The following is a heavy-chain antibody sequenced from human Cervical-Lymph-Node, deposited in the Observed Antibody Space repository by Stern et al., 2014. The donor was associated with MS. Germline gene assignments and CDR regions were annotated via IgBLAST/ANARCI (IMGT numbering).Heavy chain of an antibody. CDR2: IYYSGTT. J-gene: IGHJ5*02. V-gene: IGHV4-59*11. CDR3: ARATDL. Sequence: QLQLQESGPGLLRPSETLSLTCTVSGASITNHFWSWIRQPPGKGLEWIGYIYYSGTTNYNASLKGRIVISIDTSRTQFSLRLSSVTAADTAVYYCARATDLWGQGTLVAVSS. CDR1: GASITNHF.